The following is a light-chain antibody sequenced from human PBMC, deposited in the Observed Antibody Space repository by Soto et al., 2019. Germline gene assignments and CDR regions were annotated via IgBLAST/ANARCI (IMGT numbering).Light chain of an antibody. V-gene: IGKV1-12*01. J-gene: IGKJ4*01. CDR1: QGITSW. CDR3: QQTSSFPLT. Sequence: DIQMTQSPSFVSASVGDGVTITCRASQGITSWLAWYQHKPGRAPKLLIHAASSLESGVPSRFSGSGSGTEFTLTISSLQPDDFATYYCQQTSSFPLTFGERTKVEIK. CDR2: AAS.